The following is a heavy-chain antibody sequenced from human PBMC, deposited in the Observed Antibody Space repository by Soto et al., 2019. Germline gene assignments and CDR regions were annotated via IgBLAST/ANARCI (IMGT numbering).Heavy chain of an antibody. Sequence: QGHLVQSGAEVKKTGASVKVSCKASGYTFTNYDINWVRQSPGQGLEWMGWISTYTGNTNYAQKLNCRDTMTTDTSTSTAYMALRSLRSDDTAVYYCARGYYYGSGRPTPGGMDVWGKGTTVTVSS. V-gene: IGHV1-18*01. D-gene: IGHD3-10*01. J-gene: IGHJ6*04. CDR2: ISTYTGNT. CDR1: GYTFTNYD. CDR3: ARGYYYGSGRPTPGGMDV.